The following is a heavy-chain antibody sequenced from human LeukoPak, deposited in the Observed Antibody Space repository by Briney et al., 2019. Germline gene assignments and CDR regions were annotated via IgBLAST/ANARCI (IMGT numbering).Heavy chain of an antibody. CDR1: GFTFSSYG. CDR3: ARDNYDILTGYYISGMDV. V-gene: IGHV3-30*19. D-gene: IGHD3-9*01. Sequence: GGSLRLSCAASGFTFSSYGMHWVRQAPGKGLEWVAVISYDGSNKYYADSVKGRFTISRDNSKNTLYLQMNSLRAEDTAVYYCARDNYDILTGYYISGMDVWGQGTTVTVSS. CDR2: ISYDGSNK. J-gene: IGHJ6*02.